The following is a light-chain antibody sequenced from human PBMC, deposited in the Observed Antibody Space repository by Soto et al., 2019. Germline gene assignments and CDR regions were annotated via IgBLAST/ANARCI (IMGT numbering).Light chain of an antibody. J-gene: IGKJ1*01. Sequence: ENVLTQSPATLSLSPGERATLSCRASQSVSSYLAWFQQKPGQAPRLLIYDASNRATGVPARFSGSGSGTDFTLTISRLEPEDFAVYWCQQYDSSPRTFGQGTKVDIK. CDR1: QSVSSY. CDR3: QQYDSSPRT. V-gene: IGKV3-11*01. CDR2: DAS.